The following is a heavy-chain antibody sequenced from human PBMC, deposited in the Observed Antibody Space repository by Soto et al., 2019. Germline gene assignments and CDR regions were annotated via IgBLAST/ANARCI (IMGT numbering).Heavy chain of an antibody. CDR1: GFTFSTYA. V-gene: IGHV3-23*01. Sequence: GGSLRLSCAASGFTFSTYAMSWVRQAPGKGLEWVSAISGSGSSTYYADSVKGRFTISRDNSKNTLYLQMNSLRAEATAVYYCAKEGREYSYGYLSFDYWGQGTLVTVSS. J-gene: IGHJ4*02. CDR2: ISGSGSST. CDR3: AKEGREYSYGYLSFDY. D-gene: IGHD5-18*01.